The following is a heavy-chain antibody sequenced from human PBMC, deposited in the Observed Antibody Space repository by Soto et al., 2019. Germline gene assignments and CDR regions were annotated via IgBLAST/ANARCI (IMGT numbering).Heavy chain of an antibody. CDR2: ISAYNGNT. Sequence: ASVKVSCKASGYTFTSYGISWVRQAPGQGLEWMGWISAYNGNTNYAQKLQGRVTMTTDTSTSTAYMELRSLRSDDTAVYYCSRDTRYCSSTSCSHILATIGYWG. D-gene: IGHD2-2*01. CDR1: GYTFTSYG. J-gene: IGHJ4*01. CDR3: SRDTRYCSSTSCSHILATIGY. V-gene: IGHV1-18*01.